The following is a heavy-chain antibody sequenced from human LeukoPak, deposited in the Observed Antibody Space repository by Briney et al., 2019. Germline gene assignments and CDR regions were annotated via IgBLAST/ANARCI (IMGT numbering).Heavy chain of an antibody. CDR3: ARMPLGEVATIVRFDP. V-gene: IGHV1-2*02. D-gene: IGHD5-12*01. J-gene: IGHJ5*02. CDR1: GYTFTNYG. CDR2: INPNSGGT. Sequence: GASVKVSCKASGYTFTNYGITWVRQAPGQGLEWMGWINPNSGGTNHAQKFQGRVTMTRDTSISTAYMELSRLRSDDTAVYYCARMPLGEVATIVRFDPWGQGTLVTVSS.